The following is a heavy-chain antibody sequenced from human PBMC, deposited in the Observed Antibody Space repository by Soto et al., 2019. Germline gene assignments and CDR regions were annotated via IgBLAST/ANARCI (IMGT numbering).Heavy chain of an antibody. Sequence: PSETLSLTCTVSGGSISSYYWSWIRQPPGKGLEWIGYIYYSGSTNYNPSLKSRVTMTTDTSTSTAYMELRSLRSDDTAVYYCARVYDYGDLPKTVNDYWGQGTLVTVS. D-gene: IGHD4-17*01. J-gene: IGHJ4*02. CDR3: ARVYDYGDLPKTVNDY. V-gene: IGHV4-59*01. CDR2: IYYSGST. CDR1: GGSISSYY.